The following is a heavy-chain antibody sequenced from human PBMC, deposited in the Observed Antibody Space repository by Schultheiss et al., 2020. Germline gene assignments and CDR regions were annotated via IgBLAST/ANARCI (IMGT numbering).Heavy chain of an antibody. D-gene: IGHD7-27*01. V-gene: IGHV1-8*01. J-gene: IGHJ3*02. Sequence: ASVKVSCKASGYTFTSYDINWVRQATGQGLEWMGWMNPNSGNTGYAQKFQGRVTMTRDTSISTAYMELSRLRSDDTAVYYCARVHWAYAFDIWGQGTMVTVSS. CDR3: ARVHWAYAFDI. CDR2: MNPNSGNT. CDR1: GYTFTSYD.